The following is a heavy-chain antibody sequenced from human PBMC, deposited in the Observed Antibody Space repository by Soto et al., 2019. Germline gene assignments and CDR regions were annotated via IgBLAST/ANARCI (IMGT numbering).Heavy chain of an antibody. CDR1: GFTFSSVS. CDR2: ISGSAGST. J-gene: IGHJ4*02. V-gene: IGHV3-23*01. D-gene: IGHD2-8*01. CDR3: SKSNGNDWEDYYFDY. Sequence: EVQLLESGGGLVQPGGSLRLSCAASGFTFSSVSMSWVRQAPGKGLEWVSGISGSAGSTYYADSVRGRFTISRDNSKNTQYLQMNSLRGEDTALYYCSKSNGNDWEDYYFDYWGQGTLVTVSS.